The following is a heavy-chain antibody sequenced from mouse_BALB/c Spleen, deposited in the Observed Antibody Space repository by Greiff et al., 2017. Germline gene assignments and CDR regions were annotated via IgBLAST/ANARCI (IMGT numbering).Heavy chain of an antibody. J-gene: IGHJ3*01. CDR2: ISSGGST. Sequence: DVKLVESGGGLVKPGGSLKLSCAASGFTFSSYAMSWVRQTPEKRLEWVASISSGGSTYYPDSVKGRFTISRDNARNILYLQMSSLRSEDTAMYYCARDLLAYWGQGTLVTVSA. CDR1: GFTFSSYA. V-gene: IGHV5-6-5*01. CDR3: ARDLLAY.